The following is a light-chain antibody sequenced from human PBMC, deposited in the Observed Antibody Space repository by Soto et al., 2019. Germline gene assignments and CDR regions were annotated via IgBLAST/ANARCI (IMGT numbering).Light chain of an antibody. CDR3: GSWDSSLSTYV. J-gene: IGLJ1*01. Sequence: QSVLTQPPSVSAAPGQKVTVSGSGSSSNIGGNSVSWYQQLPGTAPKLLIYDDNKRPSGIPDRFSGSKSGTSATLGITGFQTGDEADYYCGSWDSSLSTYVFGTGTKVPVL. CDR2: DDN. V-gene: IGLV1-51*01. CDR1: SSNIGGNS.